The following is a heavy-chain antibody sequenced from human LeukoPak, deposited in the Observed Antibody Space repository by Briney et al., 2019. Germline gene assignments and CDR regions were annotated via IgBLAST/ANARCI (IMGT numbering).Heavy chain of an antibody. CDR2: IKSKTDGGTT. V-gene: IGHV3-15*01. Sequence: GGSLRLSCAASGFTFSNAWMSWVRQAPGKGLEWVGRIKSKTDGGTTDYAAPVKGRFTISRDDSKNTLYLQMNSLKTEDTAVYYCTTELRTDWSYTDPVGHDAFDTWGQGTMVTVSS. J-gene: IGHJ3*02. CDR3: TTELRTDWSYTDPVGHDAFDT. CDR1: GFTFSNAW. D-gene: IGHD3-9*01.